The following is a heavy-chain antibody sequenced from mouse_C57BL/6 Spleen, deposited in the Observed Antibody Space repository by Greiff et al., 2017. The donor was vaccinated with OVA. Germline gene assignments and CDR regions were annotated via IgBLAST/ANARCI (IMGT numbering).Heavy chain of an antibody. CDR2: IDPENGDT. V-gene: IGHV14-4*01. D-gene: IGHD1-2*01. CDR3: TATAAY. CDR1: GFNIKDDY. Sequence: VQLQQSGAELVRPGASVKLSCTASGFNIKDDYMHWVKQRPEQGLEWIGWIDPENGDTEYASKFQGTATRTADTTANTAYMQLRSLTSEDTAVYYCTATAAYWGQGTLVTVSA. J-gene: IGHJ3*01.